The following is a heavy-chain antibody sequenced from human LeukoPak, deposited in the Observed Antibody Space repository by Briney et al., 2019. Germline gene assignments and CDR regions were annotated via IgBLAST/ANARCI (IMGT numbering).Heavy chain of an antibody. Sequence: GGSLRLSCAASGFTFSGYSMNWVRQAPGKGLEWGSYISGSSSTIYYADSVKGRFTISRDNGKNTLYLQMNSLRAEDTAVYYCVRLVGGDIDYWGQGTLVTVSS. D-gene: IGHD5-12*01. CDR3: VRLVGGDIDY. CDR1: GFTFSGYS. J-gene: IGHJ4*02. V-gene: IGHV3-48*01. CDR2: ISGSSSTI.